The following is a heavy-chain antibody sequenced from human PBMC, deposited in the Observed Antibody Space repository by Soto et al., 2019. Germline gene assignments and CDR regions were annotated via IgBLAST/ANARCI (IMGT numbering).Heavy chain of an antibody. V-gene: IGHV3-23*01. CDR1: GFTFSSYA. D-gene: IGHD3-3*01. CDR3: AKDTIFGVVTHPYYFDY. J-gene: IGHJ4*02. CDR2: ISGSGGST. Sequence: WGALRLSCAASGFTFSSYAMSWVRQAPGKGLEWVSAISGSGGSTYYADSVKGRFTISRDNSKNTLYLQMNSLRAEDTAVYYCAKDTIFGVVTHPYYFDYWGQGTLVTVSS.